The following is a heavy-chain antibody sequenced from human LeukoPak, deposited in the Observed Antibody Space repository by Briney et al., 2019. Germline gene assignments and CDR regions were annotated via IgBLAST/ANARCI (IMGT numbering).Heavy chain of an antibody. D-gene: IGHD5-18*01. V-gene: IGHV4-39*07. CDR3: ARLRVRGYGYGPWEGPTWLDY. Sequence: SGTLSLTCTVSGGSISSRSFYWGWIRQPPGKGLEWIGSFYYSGSTYYNPSLKSRVTISVDTSKNQFSLKLGSVTAADTAVYYCARLRVRGYGYGPWEGPTWLDYWGQGTLVTVSS. CDR1: GGSISSRSFY. CDR2: FYYSGST. J-gene: IGHJ4*02.